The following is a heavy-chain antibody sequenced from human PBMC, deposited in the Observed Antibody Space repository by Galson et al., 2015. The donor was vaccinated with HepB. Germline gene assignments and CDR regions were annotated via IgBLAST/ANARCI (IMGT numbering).Heavy chain of an antibody. CDR3: AKPISRYGSGSYYQY. Sequence: SLRLSCAASGFTFSSYGMHWVRQAPGKGLEWVAVISYDGSNKYYADSVKGRFTISRDNSKNTLYLQMNSLRAEDTAVYYCAKPISRYGSGSYYQYWGQGTLVTVSS. V-gene: IGHV3-30*18. CDR2: ISYDGSNK. CDR1: GFTFSSYG. D-gene: IGHD3-10*01. J-gene: IGHJ4*02.